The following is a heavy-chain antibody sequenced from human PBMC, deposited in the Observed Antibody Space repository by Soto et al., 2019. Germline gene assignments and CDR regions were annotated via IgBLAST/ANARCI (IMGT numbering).Heavy chain of an antibody. CDR2: INPSGGST. CDR1: GYTFTSDY. D-gene: IGHD2-21*02. Sequence: ASVKVSCKASGYTFTSDYLHWVRQAPGQGIEWMGIINPSGGSTSYAQKFQGRVTITRDTSASTAYMELSSLRSEDTAVYYCARSIVVVTALDCWGQGTLVTVSS. J-gene: IGHJ4*02. CDR3: ARSIVVVTALDC. V-gene: IGHV1-46*01.